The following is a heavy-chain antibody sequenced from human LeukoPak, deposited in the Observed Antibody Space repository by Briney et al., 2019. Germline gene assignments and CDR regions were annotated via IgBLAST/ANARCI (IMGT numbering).Heavy chain of an antibody. CDR1: GFTLSNYA. V-gene: IGHV3-23*01. Sequence: GGSLRLSCAASGFTLSNYAMSWVRQAPGRGLEWVSTISGSGGSTNYADSVKGRFTISRDNSKNTLYLQMSSLRVDDTAVYYCARDPGGSYDYWGQGTLVAVSS. CDR3: ARDPGGSYDY. D-gene: IGHD1-26*01. J-gene: IGHJ4*02. CDR2: ISGSGGST.